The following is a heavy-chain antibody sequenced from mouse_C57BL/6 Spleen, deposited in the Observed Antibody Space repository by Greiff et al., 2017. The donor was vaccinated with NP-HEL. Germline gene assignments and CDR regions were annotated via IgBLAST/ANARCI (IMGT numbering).Heavy chain of an antibody. CDR3: AQTFDY. V-gene: IGHV5-6*01. J-gene: IGHJ2*01. CDR1: GFTFSSYG. CDR2: ISSGGSYT. Sequence: EVQLQESGGDLVKPGGSLKLSCAASGFTFSSYGMSWVRQTPDKRLEWVATISSGGSYTYYPDSVKGRFTISRDNAKNTLYLQISSLKSADTAMYSCAQTFDYWGQGTTLTVSS.